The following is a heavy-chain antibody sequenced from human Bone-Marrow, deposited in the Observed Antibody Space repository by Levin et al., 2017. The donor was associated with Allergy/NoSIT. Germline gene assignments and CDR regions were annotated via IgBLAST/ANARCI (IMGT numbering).Heavy chain of an antibody. D-gene: IGHD3-3*01. CDR3: ARARGIPGREWLPLYYFDY. Sequence: TSETLSLTCTVSGGSISSYYWSWIRQPAGKGLEWIGRIYSSGSTNYNASLKSRVTMSVDTSKNQFSLKLSSVTAADTAVYYCARARGIPGREWLPLYYFDYWGRGTLVTVSS. CDR2: IYSSGST. J-gene: IGHJ4*02. V-gene: IGHV4-4*07. CDR1: GGSISSYY.